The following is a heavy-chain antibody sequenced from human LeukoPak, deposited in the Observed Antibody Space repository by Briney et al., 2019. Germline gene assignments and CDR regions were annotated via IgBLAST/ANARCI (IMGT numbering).Heavy chain of an antibody. Sequence: GGSLRLSCAASGFTFSDHYMRWIRLAPGKGLEWVSSISRSASPIYYADSVKGRFTISRDNAKNSLFLQMNSLRAEDTAVYYCARHKTYCNSTSCSIYWYFDLWGRGAQVSVSS. CDR3: ARHKTYCNSTSCSIYWYFDL. CDR1: GFTFSDHY. J-gene: IGHJ2*01. CDR2: ISRSASPI. V-gene: IGHV3-11*01. D-gene: IGHD2-2*01.